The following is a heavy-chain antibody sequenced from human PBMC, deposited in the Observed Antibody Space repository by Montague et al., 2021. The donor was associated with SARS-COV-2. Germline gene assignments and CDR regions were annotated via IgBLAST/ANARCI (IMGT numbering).Heavy chain of an antibody. CDR3: ASLRGSAEILTAFQGVSYFYGMDV. V-gene: IGHV4-61*01. Sequence: SETLSLTCTVSGGSVSSGSFYWSWIRQPPGKGLELIGYIYYTGSSNYNPSLKSRVTISVDTSKNQFSLKLSSVTAADTAVYYCASLRGSAEILTAFQGVSYFYGMDVWGQGTTVTVFS. CDR1: GGSVSSGSFY. J-gene: IGHJ6*02. CDR2: IYYTGSS. D-gene: IGHD3-9*01.